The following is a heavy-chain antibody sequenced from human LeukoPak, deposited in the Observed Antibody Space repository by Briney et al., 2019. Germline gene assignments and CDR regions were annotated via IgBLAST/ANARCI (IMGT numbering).Heavy chain of an antibody. V-gene: IGHV3-11*04. CDR3: ARDRTQLDSSGYYSAFDV. CDR2: INSLGTTI. CDR1: GFIFSDYY. Sequence: GGSLRLSCAASGFIFSDYYMSWIRQAPGKGLESVSYINSLGTTIYYADSVRDRFTISRDNAKNSLYLQMNSLRAEDTAVYYCARDRTQLDSSGYYSAFDVWGQGTMVTVSS. J-gene: IGHJ3*01. D-gene: IGHD3-22*01.